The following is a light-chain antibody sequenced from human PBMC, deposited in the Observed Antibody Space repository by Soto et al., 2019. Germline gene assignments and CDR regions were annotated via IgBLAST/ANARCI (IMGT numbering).Light chain of an antibody. CDR1: HSIDTW. V-gene: IGKV1-5*01. J-gene: IGKJ2*01. Sequence: DIQTTQSPSALSASLGDRVTITCRASHSIDTWLAWYQQRPGKAPNLLIYDASSLASGVPSRFSGGGSGTEFTLTISNLQPDDFGTYYCHQYKSYTPYTIGQGTKVEIK. CDR3: HQYKSYTPYT. CDR2: DAS.